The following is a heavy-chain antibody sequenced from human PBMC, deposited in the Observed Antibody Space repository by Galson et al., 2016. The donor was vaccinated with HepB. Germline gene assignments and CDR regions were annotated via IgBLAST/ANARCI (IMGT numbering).Heavy chain of an antibody. V-gene: IGHV3-7*01. CDR3: ARDELRYGMDV. CDR2: VKYDGSEK. J-gene: IGHJ6*04. CDR1: GFSLSSYW. Sequence: SLRLSCAASGFSLSSYWMSWVRQAPGKGLEWVANVKYDGSEKYYVDSVKGRFTISRDNAKNSMSLQMNSLRGDDTAVYFCARDELRYGMDVWGKGTTVTVSS. D-gene: IGHD4-23*01.